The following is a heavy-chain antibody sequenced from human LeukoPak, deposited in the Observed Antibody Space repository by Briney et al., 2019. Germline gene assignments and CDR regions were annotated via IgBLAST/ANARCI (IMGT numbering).Heavy chain of an antibody. D-gene: IGHD2-15*01. V-gene: IGHV4-34*01. J-gene: IGHJ4*02. CDR1: GFTFTTAY. CDR3: ARGPRARYCSGGSCSDIFDY. Sequence: GSLRLSCAASGFTFTTAYMNWIRQPPGKGLEWIGEINHSGSTNYNPSLKSRVTISVDTSKNQFSLKLSSVTAADTAVYYCARGPRARYCSGGSCSDIFDYWGQGTLVTVSS. CDR2: INHSGST.